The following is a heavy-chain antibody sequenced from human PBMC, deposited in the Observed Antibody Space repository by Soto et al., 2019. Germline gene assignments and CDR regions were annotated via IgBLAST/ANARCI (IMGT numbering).Heavy chain of an antibody. CDR3: AKGQDCSGGSCYFDY. J-gene: IGHJ4*02. CDR1: GFTFSSYA. Sequence: GGSLRLSCAASGFTFSSYAMSWVRQAPGKGLEWVSAISGSGGSTYYADSVKGRFTISRDNSKNTLYLQMNSLRAEDTAVYYCAKGQDCSGGSCYFDYWGQGTLVTVSS. CDR2: ISGSGGST. V-gene: IGHV3-23*01. D-gene: IGHD2-15*01.